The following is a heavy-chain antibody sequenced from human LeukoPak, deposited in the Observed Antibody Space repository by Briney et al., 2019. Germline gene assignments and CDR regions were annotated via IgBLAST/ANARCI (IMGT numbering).Heavy chain of an antibody. CDR2: MNPNSSNT. Sequence: ASVKVSCKASGYTFTSYDINWVRQATGQGLEWMGWMNPNSSNTGYAQKFQGRVTMTRNTSISTAYMELSSLRSEDTAVYYCARERGSSSSFDYWGQGTLVAVSS. J-gene: IGHJ4*02. CDR1: GYTFTSYD. CDR3: ARERGSSSSFDY. V-gene: IGHV1-8*01. D-gene: IGHD6-6*01.